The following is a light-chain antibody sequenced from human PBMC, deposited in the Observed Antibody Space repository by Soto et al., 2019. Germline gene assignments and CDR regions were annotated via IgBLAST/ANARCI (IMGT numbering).Light chain of an antibody. J-gene: IGLJ1*01. Sequence: QSALTQPPSVSGSPGQSVTISCTGTSSDVGRYKRVSWYQRSPGTAPKLLXYEVTHRPAGVPDSFSGSQSGSTASLTISGLRTEDEADYFCGLYSTTTSFVFGPGTKVTVL. CDR2: EVT. V-gene: IGLV2-18*01. CDR1: SSDVGRYKR. CDR3: GLYSTTTSFV.